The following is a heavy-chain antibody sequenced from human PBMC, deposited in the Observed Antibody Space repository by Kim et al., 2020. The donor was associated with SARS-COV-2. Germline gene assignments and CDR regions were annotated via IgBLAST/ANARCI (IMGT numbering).Heavy chain of an antibody. CDR3: ARDGVLSYTSSWDY. Sequence: GALRLSCAASGFTFRTYWMSWIRPAPGKGLEWVANIKEDGRVKQYVGSVKGRFTISRDNAKNSLYLQLSSLRADDTAVYYCARDGVLSYTSSWDYWGQGSLVTVSS. D-gene: IGHD6-13*01. CDR2: IKEDGRVK. V-gene: IGHV3-7*03. J-gene: IGHJ4*02. CDR1: GFTFRTYW.